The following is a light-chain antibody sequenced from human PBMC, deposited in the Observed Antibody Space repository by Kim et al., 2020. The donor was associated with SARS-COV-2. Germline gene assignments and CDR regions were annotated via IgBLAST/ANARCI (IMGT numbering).Light chain of an antibody. Sequence: SELTQAPSVSATPGQGVTISCSGSSSNIGINTVNWYQQLPGTAPRLLIYTNNQRPSGVPDRFSGSKSGTSASLAISGLQSEDEADYYCAAWDNSLNAYVFGTGTKVTVL. V-gene: IGLV1-44*01. CDR1: SSNIGINT. CDR2: TNN. CDR3: AAWDNSLNAYV. J-gene: IGLJ1*01.